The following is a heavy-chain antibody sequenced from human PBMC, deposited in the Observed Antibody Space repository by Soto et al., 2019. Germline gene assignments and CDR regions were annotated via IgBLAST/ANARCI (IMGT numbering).Heavy chain of an antibody. CDR1: GFTFSSYG. V-gene: IGHV3-33*01. CDR3: ASDGRITLIVGVGLAAFDI. J-gene: IGHJ3*02. Sequence: QVQLVESGGGVVQPGRSLRLSCAASGFTFSSYGMHWVRQAPGKGLEWVAVIWYDGSNKYYADSVKGRFTISRDNSKKMMYLQMNSLRAEDTVVYYCASDGRITLIVGVGLAAFDIWGQGRMVTVSS. D-gene: IGHD3-22*01. CDR2: IWYDGSNK.